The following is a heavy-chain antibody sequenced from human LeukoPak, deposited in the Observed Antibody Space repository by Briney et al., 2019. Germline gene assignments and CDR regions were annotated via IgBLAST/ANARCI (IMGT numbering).Heavy chain of an antibody. CDR1: GFTFSSYE. J-gene: IGHJ4*02. CDR3: ARDWFHAIDY. Sequence: PGGSLRLSCAASGFTFSSYEMNWVRQAPGKGLEWISYISASGTITHYADSVEGRFTISRDNAKNSLYLQMNSLRAEDTAAYYCARDWFHAIDYWGQGTLVTVSS. D-gene: IGHD2/OR15-2a*01. CDR2: ISASGTIT. V-gene: IGHV3-48*03.